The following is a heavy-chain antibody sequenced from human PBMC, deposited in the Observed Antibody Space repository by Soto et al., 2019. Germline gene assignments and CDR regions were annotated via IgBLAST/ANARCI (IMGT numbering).Heavy chain of an antibody. D-gene: IGHD3-3*01. V-gene: IGHV1-69*06. Sequence: SSASSWVRQENRQGLEWMGGIIPIFGTANYAQKFQGRVTITADKSTSTAYMELSSLRSEDTAVYYCARYSRIAIIDRRYYVMDFLVQGTSVT. CDR2: IIPIFGTA. J-gene: IGHJ6*02. CDR1: SSA. CDR3: ARYSRIAIIDRRYYVMDF.